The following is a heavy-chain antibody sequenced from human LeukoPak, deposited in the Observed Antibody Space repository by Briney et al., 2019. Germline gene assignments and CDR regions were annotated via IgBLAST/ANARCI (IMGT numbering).Heavy chain of an antibody. J-gene: IGHJ5*02. D-gene: IGHD1-26*01. Sequence: PGGSLRLSCAASGLTFANYAMSWVRQAPGKGLEWVSTSGAGTYYADSVKGRFTMSRDNSKNTLYLQMNSLRAEDTAVYYCPKGTDSGSYYGKWFDPWGQGTLVTVSS. V-gene: IGHV3-23*01. CDR3: PKGTDSGSYYGKWFDP. CDR2: SGAGT. CDR1: GLTFANYA.